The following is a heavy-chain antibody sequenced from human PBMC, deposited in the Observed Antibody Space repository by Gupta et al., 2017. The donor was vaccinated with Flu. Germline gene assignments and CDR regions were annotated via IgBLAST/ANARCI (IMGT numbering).Heavy chain of an antibody. V-gene: IGHV3-74*01. D-gene: IGHD2-15*01. CDR1: GFTFSSYW. CDR2: INSDGSST. J-gene: IGHJ6*02. Sequence: EVQLVESGGGLVQPGGSLRLSCAASGFTFSSYWMHWVRQAPGKGLVWVSRINSDGSSTSYADSVKGRFTISRDNAKNTLYLQMNSLRAEDTAVYYCARAKIVVVAEYYYYYGMDVWGQGTTVTVSS. CDR3: ARAKIVVVAEYYYYYGMDV.